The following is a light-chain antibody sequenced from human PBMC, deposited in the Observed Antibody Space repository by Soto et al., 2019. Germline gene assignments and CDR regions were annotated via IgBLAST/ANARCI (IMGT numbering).Light chain of an antibody. CDR2: NTY. CDR1: SSNIGSHT. Sequence: QAVVTQPPSASGTPGQRVTISCSGSSSNIGSHTVNWYQQLPGTAPRLLIYNTYYRPSGVPDRFSGSKSGTSASLAISGLQSEDEADYYCAAWDDSRNGVVFGGGTKLTVL. V-gene: IGLV1-44*01. J-gene: IGLJ2*01. CDR3: AAWDDSRNGVV.